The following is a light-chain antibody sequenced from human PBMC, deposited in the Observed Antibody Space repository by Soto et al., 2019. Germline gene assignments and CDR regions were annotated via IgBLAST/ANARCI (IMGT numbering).Light chain of an antibody. CDR2: GAS. CDR3: QDYNDLRWT. CDR1: QSISSK. J-gene: IGKJ1*01. Sequence: EIVMTQSPATLSVSPGEGATLSCSASQSISSKLAWYQQKPGQAPRLLIYGASTKATGVPARFSGRGSGTEFTLTISSLQSEDLAVFYCQDYNDLRWTFGQGIKVEIK. V-gene: IGKV3-15*01.